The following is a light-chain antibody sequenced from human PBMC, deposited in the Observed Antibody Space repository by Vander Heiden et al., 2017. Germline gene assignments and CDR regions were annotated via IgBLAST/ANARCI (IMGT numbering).Light chain of an antibody. CDR1: QSLSRS. J-gene: IGKJ4*01. CDR2: DAS. V-gene: IGKV3-11*01. CDR3: QQRSSWPPA. Sequence: VLPPSPATLSVSPGERATLTCRASQSLSRSLAWYQQKPGQAPRLLIYDASNMATGIPARFSGSGSGTDFTLTISSLEPEDFAVYYCQQRSSWPPAFGGGTKVEIK.